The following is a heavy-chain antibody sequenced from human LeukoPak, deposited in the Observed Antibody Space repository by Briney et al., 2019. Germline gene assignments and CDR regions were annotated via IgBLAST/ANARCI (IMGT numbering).Heavy chain of an antibody. J-gene: IGHJ6*02. CDR1: GFTFSSYA. CDR3: AKEEDSSGWLDAYYDYGMDV. Sequence: GGSLRLSCAASGFTFSSYAMSWVRQAPGKGLEWVSAISGGGGSTYYADSVKGRFTISRDNSKNTLYLQMNSLRAEDTAVYYCAKEEDSSGWLDAYYDYGMDVWGQGTTVTVSS. D-gene: IGHD6-19*01. CDR2: ISGGGGST. V-gene: IGHV3-23*01.